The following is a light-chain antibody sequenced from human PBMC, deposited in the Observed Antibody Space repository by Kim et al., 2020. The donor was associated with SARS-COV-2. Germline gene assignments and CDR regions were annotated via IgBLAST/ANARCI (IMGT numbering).Light chain of an antibody. CDR2: WAS. CDR1: QTVLYSSNNKNY. CDR3: QQYFGSPYT. J-gene: IGKJ2*01. V-gene: IGKV4-1*01. Sequence: DIVMTQSPDSLAVSLGERATINCKSSQTVLYSSNNKNYLGWYQQKPGQSPKLLIYWASTRESGVPDRFSGSGSGTDFTLTISSLQAEDVAVYYCQQYFGSPYTFGQGTKLEI.